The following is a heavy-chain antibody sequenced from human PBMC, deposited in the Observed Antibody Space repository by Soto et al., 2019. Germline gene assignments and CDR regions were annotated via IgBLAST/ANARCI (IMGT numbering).Heavy chain of an antibody. D-gene: IGHD6-19*01. CDR1: GGSISSYY. V-gene: IGHV4-59*08. J-gene: IGHJ4*02. CDR3: ARHALFESSSGSNFDY. CDR2: IYYSGST. Sequence: SETLSLTCTVSGGSISSYYWSWIRQPPGKGLEWIGYIYYSGSTNYNPSLKSRVTISVDTSKNQFSLKLSSVTAADTAVYYCARHALFESSSGSNFDYGARGTLVTVSP.